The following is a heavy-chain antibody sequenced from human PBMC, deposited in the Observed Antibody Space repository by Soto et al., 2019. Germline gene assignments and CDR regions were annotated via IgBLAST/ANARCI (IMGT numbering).Heavy chain of an antibody. CDR3: ARGGYD. J-gene: IGHJ4*02. V-gene: IGHV3-53*02. CDR2: IYGADNDNT. D-gene: IGHD6-13*01. Sequence: VDLVETGGGLIQPGGSLRLSCAVSGLTVTNNHMNWNWVRQAPGKGLEWVSVIYGADNDNTYYADPVRDRFTVSRDSSQNMVFLQMNDLRAEDTAVYYCARGGYDWGQGTLVTVSS. CDR1: GLTVTNNH.